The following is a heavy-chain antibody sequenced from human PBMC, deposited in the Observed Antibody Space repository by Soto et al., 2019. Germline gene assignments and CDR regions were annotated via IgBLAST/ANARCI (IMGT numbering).Heavy chain of an antibody. D-gene: IGHD2-15*01. J-gene: IGHJ6*03. Sequence: SETLSLTCTVSGGSISSSSYYWGWIRQPPGKGLEWIGSIYYSGSTYYNPSLKSRVTISVDTSKNQFSLKLSSVTAADTAVYYCARHRGRISYYYCMDVWGKGTTVTVSS. CDR2: IYYSGST. V-gene: IGHV4-39*01. CDR1: GGSISSSSYY. CDR3: ARHRGRISYYYCMDV.